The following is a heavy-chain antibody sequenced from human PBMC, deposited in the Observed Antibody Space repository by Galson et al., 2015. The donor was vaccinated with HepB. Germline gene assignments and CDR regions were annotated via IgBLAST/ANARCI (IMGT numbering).Heavy chain of an antibody. J-gene: IGHJ6*03. Sequence: SLRLSCAASGFTFSSYAMHWVRQAPGKGLEWVAVISYDGSNKYYADPVKGRYIISRDNSKNTLYLQMNSLRAEDTAVYYCARGHRNCSSSSCYTNYYMGVGGKGTTVTASS. D-gene: IGHD2-2*01. CDR2: ISYDGSNK. CDR1: GFTFSSYA. V-gene: IGHV3-30-3*01. CDR3: ARGHRNCSSSSCYTNYYMGV.